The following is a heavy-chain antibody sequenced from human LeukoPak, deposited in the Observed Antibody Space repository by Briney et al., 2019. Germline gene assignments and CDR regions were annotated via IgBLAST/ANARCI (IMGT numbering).Heavy chain of an antibody. CDR3: ESGGYGY. J-gene: IGHJ4*02. D-gene: IGHD5-12*01. Sequence: SETLSLTCTVSGGSISSYYWSWIRQPAGKRLEWIGRIYVSGSTNYNPSLKSRVTMSVDTSKSQFSLKLNSVTAADTGVYSCESGGYGYWGQGTLVTVSS. CDR1: GGSISSYY. V-gene: IGHV4-4*07. CDR2: IYVSGST.